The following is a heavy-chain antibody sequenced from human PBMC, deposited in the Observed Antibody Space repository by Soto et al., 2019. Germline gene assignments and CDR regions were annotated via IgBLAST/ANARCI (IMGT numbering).Heavy chain of an antibody. J-gene: IGHJ4*02. Sequence: LRLSGAASGFTFSSYGMHGVRQAPGKGLEWVAVIWYDGSNKYYADSVKVRFTIARDNSKNTLYLQMNSLRAEDTAVYYCARGGGYSYGYRVDDYWGQGTLVTVYS. CDR1: GFTFSSYG. CDR2: IWYDGSNK. CDR3: ARGGGYSYGYRVDDY. V-gene: IGHV3-33*01. D-gene: IGHD5-18*01.